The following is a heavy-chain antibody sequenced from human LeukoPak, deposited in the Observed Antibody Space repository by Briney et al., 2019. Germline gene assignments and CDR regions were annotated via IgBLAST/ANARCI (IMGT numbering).Heavy chain of an antibody. J-gene: IGHJ4*02. D-gene: IGHD3-10*01. V-gene: IGHV3-13*01. CDR1: GFTFRAYD. CDR3: ARDGGSGIDY. Sequence: PGGSLRLSCAASGFTFRAYDMHWVRQTAGKGLEWVSGIGPDGDTYYADSVKGRFTVSRDTSENTMYLQMNTLRVDDTAVYYCARDGGSGIDYWGQGTLVTVSS. CDR2: IGPDGDT.